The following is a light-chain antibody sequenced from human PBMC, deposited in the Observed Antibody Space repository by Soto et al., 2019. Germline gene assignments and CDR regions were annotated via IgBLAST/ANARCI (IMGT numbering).Light chain of an antibody. J-gene: IGKJ5*01. Sequence: VLTQSPATLSLSPGERATLSCRASQSIHTSLAWYQQKPGQPPRLVVYDSTLRANGVPDRFGGSRSGTEFTLTINNLAPEDFAVYYCHQRNVWPPITFVQGTRLEI. V-gene: IGKV3-11*01. CDR2: DST. CDR1: QSIHTS. CDR3: HQRNVWPPIT.